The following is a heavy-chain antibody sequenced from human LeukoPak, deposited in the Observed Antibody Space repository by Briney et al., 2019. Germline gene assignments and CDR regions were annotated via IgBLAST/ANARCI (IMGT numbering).Heavy chain of an antibody. V-gene: IGHV3-23*01. J-gene: IGHJ4*02. D-gene: IGHD3-3*01. Sequence: PGGSLRLSCAASGFTFSNYGMSWVRQAPGKGLEWVSAIRGSGGTTYYADSVKGRFTISRDNSKNTLYLQMNSLRAEDTAVYFCAKLGDYDFWSGYLLFDYWGQGTLVTVSS. CDR1: GFTFSNYG. CDR2: IRGSGGTT. CDR3: AKLGDYDFWSGYLLFDY.